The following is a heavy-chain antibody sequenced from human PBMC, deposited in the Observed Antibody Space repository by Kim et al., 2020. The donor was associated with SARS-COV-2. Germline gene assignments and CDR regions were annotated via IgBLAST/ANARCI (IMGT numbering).Heavy chain of an antibody. CDR3: ARDARGTDLAGSGGMDV. D-gene: IGHD2-8*02. Sequence: GGSLRLSCVASGFTFSRHGMHWVRQAPGKGLEWVAVISYDGTNKYYADSVKGRFTISRDNSKNTLYLQMNSLRPEDTAVHYCARDARGTDLAGSGGMDVWGQGTTVIVSS. V-gene: IGHV3-30*03. CDR1: GFTFSRHG. CDR2: ISYDGTNK. J-gene: IGHJ6*02.